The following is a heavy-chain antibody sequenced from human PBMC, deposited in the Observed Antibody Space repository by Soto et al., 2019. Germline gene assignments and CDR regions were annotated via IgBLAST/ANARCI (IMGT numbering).Heavy chain of an antibody. J-gene: IGHJ4*02. D-gene: IGHD5-18*01. CDR2: IYHSGST. CDR3: ASQYSYGFNFDY. Sequence: SETLSLTCTVSGGSITSISYYWGWMRQPPGKGLEWIGSIYHSGSTYFNPSLKSRVTISVDTSKNQFSLKLSSVTAADTAVYYCASQYSYGFNFDYWGQGTLVTVSS. CDR1: GGSITSISYY. V-gene: IGHV4-39*01.